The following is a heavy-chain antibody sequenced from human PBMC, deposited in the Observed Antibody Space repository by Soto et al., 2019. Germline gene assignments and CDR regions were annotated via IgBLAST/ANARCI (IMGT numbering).Heavy chain of an antibody. CDR2: ISPYNGNT. V-gene: IGHV1-18*04. CDR1: GYAFSNYG. J-gene: IGHJ5*02. CDR3: ATSYESGFDP. D-gene: IGHD5-12*01. Sequence: QIQLVQSGAEVKKPGASVRVSCKASGYAFSNYGISWIRQAPGLGLEWMGWISPYNGNTDYAQSLQGRFTMTTDTSTNTAYMELRSLTSDDTAVYYCATSYESGFDPWGQGTLVTVSS.